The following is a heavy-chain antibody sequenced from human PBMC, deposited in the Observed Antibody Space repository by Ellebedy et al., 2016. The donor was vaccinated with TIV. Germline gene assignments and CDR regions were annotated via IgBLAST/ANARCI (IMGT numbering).Heavy chain of an antibody. CDR3: ARDGRYSYGFNWYFDL. J-gene: IGHJ2*01. CDR1: GFTVSSNY. D-gene: IGHD5-18*01. V-gene: IGHV3-53*01. Sequence: PGGSLRLSCAASGFTVSSNYMSWVRQAPGKGLEWVSVIYSGGSTYYADSVKGRFTISRDNSKNTLYLQMNSLRAEDTAVYYCARDGRYSYGFNWYFDLWGRGTLVTVSS. CDR2: IYSGGST.